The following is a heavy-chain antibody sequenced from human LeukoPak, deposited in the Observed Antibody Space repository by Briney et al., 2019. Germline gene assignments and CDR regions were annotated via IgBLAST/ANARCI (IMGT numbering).Heavy chain of an antibody. J-gene: IGHJ4*02. CDR1: GYNFNAYY. CDR2: INPNSGGT. CDR3: ARGEWLVLGDH. Sequence: GASVKVSCKASGYNFNAYYMHWVRQGPGQGLEWMGWINPNSGGTNYAQKFQGRVTLTRDTSINTVYMEVNRLTSDDTVVYYCARGEWLVLGDHWGQGTPVTVSS. D-gene: IGHD3-3*01. V-gene: IGHV1-2*02.